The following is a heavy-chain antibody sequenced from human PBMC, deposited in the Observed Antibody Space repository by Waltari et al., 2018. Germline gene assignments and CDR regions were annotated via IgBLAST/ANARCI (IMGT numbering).Heavy chain of an antibody. CDR1: GGSICSSSYY. CDR3: ARLGARGYSYPLGYYYYMDV. Sequence: QLQLQESGPGLVKPSETLPLNCTVSGGSICSSSYYWGWLRQPHGKGLEWIGSIYYSGSTYYNPSLKSRVTISVDTSKNQFSLKLSSVTTADTAVYYCARLGARGYSYPLGYYYYMDVWGKGTTVTVSS. CDR2: IYYSGST. D-gene: IGHD5-18*01. J-gene: IGHJ6*03. V-gene: IGHV4-39*01.